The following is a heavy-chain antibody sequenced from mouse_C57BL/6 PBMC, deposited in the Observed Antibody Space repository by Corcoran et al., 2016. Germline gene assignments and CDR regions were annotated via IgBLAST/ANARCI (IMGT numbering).Heavy chain of an antibody. CDR2: INTYSGVP. V-gene: IGHV9-3*01. D-gene: IGHD2-4*01. Sequence: QIQLVQSGPELKKPGETVKISCKASGYTFTTYGMSWVKQAPGKGVKWMGWINTYSGVPTYADDFKGRFAFSLETSASTAYLQINNLKNEDTATYFCARWITKGAMDYWGQGTSVTVSS. J-gene: IGHJ4*01. CDR1: GYTFTTYG. CDR3: ARWITKGAMDY.